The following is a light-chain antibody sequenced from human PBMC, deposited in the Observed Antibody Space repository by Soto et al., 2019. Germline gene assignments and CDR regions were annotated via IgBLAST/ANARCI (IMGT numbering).Light chain of an antibody. CDR2: GAS. CDR1: QNVDSKY. J-gene: IGKJ1*01. CDR3: QQFGTSPPWT. Sequence: EIVLTPSPGTLSLFPGERATLSCRASQNVDSKYLAWYQQKPGQAPRLLIYGASSRATGIPERFTGSGSGTDFTLIISRLEPEDSAVYYCQQFGTSPPWTFGQGTKVEIK. V-gene: IGKV3-20*01.